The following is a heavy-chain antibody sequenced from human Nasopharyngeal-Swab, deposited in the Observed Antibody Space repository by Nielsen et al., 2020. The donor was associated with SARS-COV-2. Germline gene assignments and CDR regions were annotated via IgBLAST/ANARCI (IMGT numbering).Heavy chain of an antibody. D-gene: IGHD4-17*01. V-gene: IGHV4-39*01. Sequence: WIRQPPGKGLEWIGSIYYSGSTYYNPSLKSRVTISVDTSKNQFSLKLSSVTAADTAVYHCASHDYGDYGVVDYWGQGTLVTVSS. CDR3: ASHDYGDYGVVDY. J-gene: IGHJ4*02. CDR2: IYYSGST.